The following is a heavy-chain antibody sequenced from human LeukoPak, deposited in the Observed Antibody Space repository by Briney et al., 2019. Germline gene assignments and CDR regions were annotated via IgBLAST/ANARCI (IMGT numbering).Heavy chain of an antibody. Sequence: HPRGSLRLSCAASGFTFSSYAMSWVRQAPGKGLEWVSAISGSGGSTYYADSVKGRFTISRDNSKNTLYLQMNSLRADDTAVYYCANKPAGFDPWGQGTLVTVSS. D-gene: IGHD1-14*01. CDR3: ANKPAGFDP. V-gene: IGHV3-23*01. CDR1: GFTFSSYA. CDR2: ISGSGGST. J-gene: IGHJ5*02.